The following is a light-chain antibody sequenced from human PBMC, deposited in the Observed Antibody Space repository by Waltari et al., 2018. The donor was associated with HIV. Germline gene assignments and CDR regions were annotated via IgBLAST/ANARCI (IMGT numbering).Light chain of an antibody. CDR3: AAWVDSRSVV. V-gene: IGLV1-40*01. Sequence: QSVLTQPPSVSGAPGQRVTISCTGSSSNIGAGYDVHWYQQLPGTAPKLLIYGNSNRPSGVPDRFSGSKSGTSASLAITGLQAEDEAGYYCAAWVDSRSVVFGGGTKLTVL. CDR1: SSNIGAGYD. J-gene: IGLJ2*01. CDR2: GNS.